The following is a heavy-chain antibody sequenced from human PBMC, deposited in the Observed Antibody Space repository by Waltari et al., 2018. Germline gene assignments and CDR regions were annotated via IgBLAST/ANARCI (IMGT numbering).Heavy chain of an antibody. CDR2: LSFDESKT. J-gene: IGHJ4*02. D-gene: IGHD1-20*01. CDR3: ARGAGITYNYFDS. V-gene: IGHV3-30-3*01. Sequence: QVQLVESGGGVVQPGRSLRLSCAASGFTFSNYAMHWVRQAPGKGLEWVAVLSFDESKTQYRDSVKGRFTISRDISLNTLSLQMNSLRPEDTAIYYCARGAGITYNYFDSWGQGTLVTVST. CDR1: GFTFSNYA.